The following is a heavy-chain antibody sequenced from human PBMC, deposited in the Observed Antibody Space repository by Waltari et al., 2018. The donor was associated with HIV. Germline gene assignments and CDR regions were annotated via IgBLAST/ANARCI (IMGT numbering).Heavy chain of an antibody. CDR2: IYPGDSDT. CDR3: ARGPGIAVAGTWPMWY. J-gene: IGHJ4*02. Sequence: EVQLVQSGAAVNKPGESLKISCRGSGYSFTSKWIGCVRTIHGKGLEGMGIIYPGDSDTRYSPSFQGQVTISADKSISTAYLQWSSLKASDTAMYYCARGPGIAVAGTWPMWYWGQGTLVTVSS. CDR1: GYSFTSKW. V-gene: IGHV5-51*01. D-gene: IGHD6-19*01.